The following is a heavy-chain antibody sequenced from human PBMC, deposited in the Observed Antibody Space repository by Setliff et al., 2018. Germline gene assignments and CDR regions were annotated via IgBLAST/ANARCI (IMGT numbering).Heavy chain of an antibody. CDR1: GYIFTSYG. J-gene: IGHJ6*03. Sequence: SVKVSCKASGYIFTSYGISWVRQAPGQGLEWMGGTIPIFGSTNYAQKFQDRVTIITDESTSTAYMELRSLRTEDTAVYYCAREGVDTRSSTDYRYYMDVWGKGTTVTVSS. V-gene: IGHV1-69*05. D-gene: IGHD5-18*01. CDR3: AREGVDTRSSTDYRYYMDV. CDR2: TIPIFGST.